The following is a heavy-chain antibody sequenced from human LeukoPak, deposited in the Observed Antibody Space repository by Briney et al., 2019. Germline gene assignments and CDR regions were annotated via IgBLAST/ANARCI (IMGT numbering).Heavy chain of an antibody. CDR3: AKESRKEGRSHYWYFDL. Sequence: GRSLRLSCAASGFTFSSYGMHWVRQAPGKGLEWVAVIWYDGSNKYYADSVKGRFTISRDNSKNTLYLQMNSLRAEDRVVYYCAKESRKEGRSHYWYFDLWGRGTLVTVSS. CDR2: IWYDGSNK. V-gene: IGHV3-33*06. J-gene: IGHJ2*01. D-gene: IGHD3-10*01. CDR1: GFTFSSYG.